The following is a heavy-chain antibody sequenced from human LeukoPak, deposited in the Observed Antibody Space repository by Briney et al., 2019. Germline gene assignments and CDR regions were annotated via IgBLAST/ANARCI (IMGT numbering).Heavy chain of an antibody. D-gene: IGHD1-7*01. CDR1: GGSISSNY. J-gene: IGHJ6*03. CDR3: ARVRTKTIFKDQRHGFSYYYYMDV. CDR2: INYGGST. Sequence: SETLSLTCTVSGGSISSNYWSWIRQPPGKGLEWIGYINYGGSTNYNPSLKSRVTISVDTSKNQFSLKLSSVTAADSAVYYCARVRTKTIFKDQRHGFSYYYYMDVWGKGTTVTVSS. V-gene: IGHV4-59*01.